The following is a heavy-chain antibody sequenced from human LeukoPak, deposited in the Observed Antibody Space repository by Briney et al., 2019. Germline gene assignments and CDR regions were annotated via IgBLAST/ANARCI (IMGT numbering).Heavy chain of an antibody. CDR3: ARREGGNEGNWFDP. J-gene: IGHJ5*02. V-gene: IGHV3-21*01. CDR1: GFTFSSYS. Sequence: PGGSLRLSCAASGFTFSSYSMNWVRQAPGKGLEWVSSISSGSSYIYYADSVKGRFTVSRDNAKNSLYLQMNSLRAEDAAVYYCARREGGNEGNWFDPWGQGTLVTVSS. CDR2: ISSGSSYI. D-gene: IGHD1-1*01.